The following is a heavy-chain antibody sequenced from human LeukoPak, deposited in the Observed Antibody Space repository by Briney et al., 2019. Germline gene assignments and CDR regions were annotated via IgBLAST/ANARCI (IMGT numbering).Heavy chain of an antibody. Sequence: SETLSLTCTVSGGSISSYYWSWIRQPPGKGLERIGEINHSGSTNYNPSLKSRVTISVDTSKNQFSLKLSSVTAAGTAVYYCARQGYSGYERGEIYYFDYWGQGALVTVSS. J-gene: IGHJ4*02. CDR3: ARQGYSGYERGEIYYFDY. CDR1: GGSISSYY. D-gene: IGHD5-12*01. CDR2: INHSGST. V-gene: IGHV4-34*01.